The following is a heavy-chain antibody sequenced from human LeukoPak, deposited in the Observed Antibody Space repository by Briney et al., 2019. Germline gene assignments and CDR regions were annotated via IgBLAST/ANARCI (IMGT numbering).Heavy chain of an antibody. V-gene: IGHV4-30-4*08. J-gene: IGHJ5*02. Sequence: SETLSLTCTVSGGSISSGDYYWSWIRQPPGKGLEWIGYIYYSGSTYYNPSLKSRVTISVDTSKNQFSLKLSSVTAADTAVYYCVRHHRRIYCSSTSCLDWFDPWGQGTLVTVSS. D-gene: IGHD2-2*01. CDR1: GGSISSGDYY. CDR3: VRHHRRIYCSSTSCLDWFDP. CDR2: IYYSGST.